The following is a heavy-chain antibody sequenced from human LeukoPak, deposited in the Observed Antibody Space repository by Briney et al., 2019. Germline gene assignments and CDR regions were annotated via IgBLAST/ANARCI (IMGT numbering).Heavy chain of an antibody. V-gene: IGHV1-8*01. CDR1: GYNFNNYD. CDR3: AKGLRSDY. D-gene: IGHD3-16*02. J-gene: IGHJ4*02. CDR2: MNPNSGKR. Sequence: ASVKVSCKASGYNFNNYDINWVRQATGQGLEWMGWMNPNSGKRVYAQKFQGRVTMTTNSSINTAYMELTSLTSDDTAVYYCAKGLRSDYWGQGTLVTVSS.